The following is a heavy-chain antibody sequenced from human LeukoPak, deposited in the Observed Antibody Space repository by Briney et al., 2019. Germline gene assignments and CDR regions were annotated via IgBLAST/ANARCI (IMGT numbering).Heavy chain of an antibody. CDR2: IYSGGST. Sequence: GGSLRLSGAASGFTVSSNYMSWVRQAPGKGLEWVSVIYSGGSTYYADSVKGQFTISRDNSKNTLYLQMNSLRAEDTAVYYCAKDGGIVVVQENAFDIWGQGTMVTVSS. CDR3: AKDGGIVVVQENAFDI. J-gene: IGHJ3*02. D-gene: IGHD3-22*01. V-gene: IGHV3-53*01. CDR1: GFTVSSNY.